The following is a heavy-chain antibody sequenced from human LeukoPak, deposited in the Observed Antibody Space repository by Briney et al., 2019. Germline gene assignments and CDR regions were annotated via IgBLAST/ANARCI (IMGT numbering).Heavy chain of an antibody. D-gene: IGHD6-19*01. CDR2: IYYSGST. CDR3: ARRTPGYSSGWYNWYFDL. CDR1: GGSISSYY. V-gene: IGHV4-59*08. Sequence: SETLSLTCTVSGGSISSYYWSWIRQPPGKGLEWIGYIYYSGSTNYNPSLKSRVTISVDTPKNQFSLKLSSVTAADTAVYYCARRTPGYSSGWYNWYFDLWGRGTLVTVSS. J-gene: IGHJ2*01.